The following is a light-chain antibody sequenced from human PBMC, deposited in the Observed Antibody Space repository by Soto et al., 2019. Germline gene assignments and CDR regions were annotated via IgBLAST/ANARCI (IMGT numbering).Light chain of an antibody. CDR3: QQRSNWPPIT. V-gene: IGKV3-11*01. J-gene: IGKJ5*01. CDR2: DAS. CDR1: QSVSSY. Sequence: EIVLTRSPATLSLSPGERATLSCRASQSVSSYLAWYQQKPGQAPRLLIYDASNRATGIPARFSGSGSGTDFTLTISSLEPEDFAVYYCQQRSNWPPITFGQGTRLEN.